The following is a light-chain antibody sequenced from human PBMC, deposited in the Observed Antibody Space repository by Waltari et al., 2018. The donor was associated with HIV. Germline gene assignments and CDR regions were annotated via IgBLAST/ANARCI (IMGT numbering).Light chain of an antibody. V-gene: IGLV3-1*01. Sequence: SHELTQPPSVSVSPGQTASITCSGDKLGDRFACWYQQKPGQSPVLVIYQDTKRPSGIPERFSGSNSGNTATLTLSGTQTMDEADYYCQAWDTNTAAVFGTGTKVTVL. CDR1: KLGDRF. CDR3: QAWDTNTAAV. CDR2: QDT. J-gene: IGLJ1*01.